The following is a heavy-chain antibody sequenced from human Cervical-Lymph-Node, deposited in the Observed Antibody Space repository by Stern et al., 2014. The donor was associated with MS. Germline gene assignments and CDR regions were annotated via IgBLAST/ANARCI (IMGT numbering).Heavy chain of an antibody. CDR1: GDTLNSYA. J-gene: IGHJ4*02. Sequence: QVQLVQSGPEMKKPGSSVKVSCKASGDTLNSYAIRWVRQAPGQGLEWMGGIIPISGATNNQEKIKGRINMTTDKSKTHDYTEVLSLKYEDTAVYYCTLDSSDHHDDFWGQGTPVIVSS. CDR3: TLDSSDHHDDF. V-gene: IGHV1-69*06. CDR2: IIPISGAT. D-gene: IGHD3-22*01.